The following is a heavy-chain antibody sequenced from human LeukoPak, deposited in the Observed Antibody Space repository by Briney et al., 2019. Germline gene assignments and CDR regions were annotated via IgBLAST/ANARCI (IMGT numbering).Heavy chain of an antibody. CDR1: GFTFSDYY. V-gene: IGHV3-7*01. J-gene: IGHJ4*02. Sequence: GGSLRLSCAASGFTFSDYYMSWIRQAPGKGLEWVANIKQDGSEKYYVDSVKGRFTISRDNAKNSLYMQMNRLRAEDTAVYYCARDDSRGDYWGQGTLVTVSS. D-gene: IGHD6-13*01. CDR2: IKQDGSEK. CDR3: ARDDSRGDY.